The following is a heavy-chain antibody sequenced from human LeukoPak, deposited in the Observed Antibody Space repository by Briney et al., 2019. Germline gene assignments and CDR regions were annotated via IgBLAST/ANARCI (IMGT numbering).Heavy chain of an antibody. D-gene: IGHD3-16*02. CDR3: ATSGPGRYSHYRYYYSLDV. V-gene: IGHV4-30-2*01. CDR1: GGSISSGGYS. J-gene: IGHJ6*03. Sequence: SETLSLTCAVSGGSISSGGYSWSWIRQPPGKGLEWIGYIYHSGSTYYHPALKRRVTISVDTSKNQISLKLSSVTAADTAVYYCATSGPGRYSHYRYYYSLDVWGKGTTVTVSS. CDR2: IYHSGST.